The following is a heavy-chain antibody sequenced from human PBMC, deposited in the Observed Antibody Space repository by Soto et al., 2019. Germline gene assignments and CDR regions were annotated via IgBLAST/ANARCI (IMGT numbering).Heavy chain of an antibody. CDR3: ARVWYYDCSGYYAFDY. V-gene: IGHV1-18*01. D-gene: IGHD3-22*01. CDR1: GDGFSNYG. J-gene: IGHJ4*02. CDR2: ISAYDGQT. Sequence: QVQLVQSGAEVKKPGASVRVSCKASGDGFSNYGFSWVRQAPGQGLEWMGWISAYDGQTNYTKKFQDRVTMTTDTSSSTADMELRRLRSNDTAVYYRARVWYYDCSGYYAFDYWGLGTLVTVSS.